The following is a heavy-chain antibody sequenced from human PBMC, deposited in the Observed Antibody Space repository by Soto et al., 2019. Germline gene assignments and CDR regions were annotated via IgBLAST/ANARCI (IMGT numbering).Heavy chain of an antibody. CDR1: GFTFSSYW. V-gene: IGHV3-7*01. Sequence: HPGGSLRLSCAASGFTFSSYWMSWVRQAPGKGLEWVANIKQDGSEKYYVDSVKGRFTISRDNAKNSLYLQMNSLRAEDTAVYYCARSEGYSGYRANWFDPWGQGTLVTVSS. J-gene: IGHJ5*02. D-gene: IGHD5-12*01. CDR3: ARSEGYSGYRANWFDP. CDR2: IKQDGSEK.